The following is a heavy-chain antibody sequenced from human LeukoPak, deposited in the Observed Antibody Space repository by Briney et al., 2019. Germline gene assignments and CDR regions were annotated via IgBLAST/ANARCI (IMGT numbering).Heavy chain of an antibody. V-gene: IGHV3-7*01. D-gene: IGHD5-24*01. CDR3: ARDADLGATITGAFDI. CDR1: GFTFSRYW. J-gene: IGHJ3*02. CDR2: IKQDGSEK. Sequence: GGSLRLSCAASGFTFSRYWMSWVRQAPGKGLEWVASIKQDGSEKYYVDSVKGRFTISGDNSKNSMYLQMNSLRAEETALYFCARDADLGATITGAFDIWGQGTMVTVSS.